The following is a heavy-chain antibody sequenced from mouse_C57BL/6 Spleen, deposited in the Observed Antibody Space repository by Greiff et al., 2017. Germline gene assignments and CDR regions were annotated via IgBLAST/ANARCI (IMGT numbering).Heavy chain of an antibody. Sequence: VQLQQSGPELVKPGASVKISCKASGYTFTDYYMNWVKQSHGKSLEWIGDINPNNGGTSYNQKFKGKATLTVDKSSSTAYMELRSLTSEDSAVYYCARRFYYYGSSPDYWGQGTTLTVSS. CDR3: ARRFYYYGSSPDY. D-gene: IGHD1-1*01. CDR2: INPNNGGT. CDR1: GYTFTDYY. J-gene: IGHJ2*01. V-gene: IGHV1-26*01.